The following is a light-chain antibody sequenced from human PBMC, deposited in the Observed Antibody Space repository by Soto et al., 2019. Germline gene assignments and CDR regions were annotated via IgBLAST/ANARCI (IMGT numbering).Light chain of an antibody. CDR3: SYYTSSTAYV. CDR2: DVT. V-gene: IGLV2-14*01. CDR1: SSDVGGYNF. J-gene: IGLJ1*01. Sequence: QSVLTQPASVSGSPGQSITISCTGTSSDVGGYNFVSWYQQHPGKAPKLMIHDVTTRPSGVSNRFSGSKSGTTASLTISGLQAEDEADYYCSYYTSSTAYVFRTGNEVPVL.